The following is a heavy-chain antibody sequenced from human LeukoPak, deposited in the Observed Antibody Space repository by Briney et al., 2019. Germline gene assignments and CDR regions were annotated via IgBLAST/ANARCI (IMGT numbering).Heavy chain of an antibody. CDR3: AIDLKTQTILGDGRFDT. V-gene: IGHV1-69-2*01. Sequence: ASVKISCKTSGYIFTDHYVHWLQQAPGGGLQWMGRVDPADGETKVAPRFQGRVTIIADTSFDTAYMELSSLRSEDTAMYFCAIDLKTQTILGDGRFDTWGQGTLITVPS. CDR1: GYIFTDHY. D-gene: IGHD3-16*01. CDR2: VDPADGET. J-gene: IGHJ5*02.